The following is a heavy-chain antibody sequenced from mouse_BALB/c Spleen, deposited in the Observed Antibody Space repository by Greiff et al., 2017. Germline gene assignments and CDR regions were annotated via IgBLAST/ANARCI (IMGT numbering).Heavy chain of an antibody. CDR2: IDPETGGT. CDR3: ARGYIYFDY. Sequence: QVQLQQSGAELVRPGASVTLSCKASGYTFTDYEMHWVKQTPVHGLEWIGAIDPETGGTAYNQKFKGKATLTADKSSSTAYMELRSLTSEDSAVYYCARGYIYFDYWGQGTTLTVSS. V-gene: IGHV1-15*01. J-gene: IGHJ2*01. CDR1: GYTFTDYE. D-gene: IGHD2-14*01.